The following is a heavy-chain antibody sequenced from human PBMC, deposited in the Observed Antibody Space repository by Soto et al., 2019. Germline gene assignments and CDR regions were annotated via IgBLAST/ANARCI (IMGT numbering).Heavy chain of an antibody. Sequence: PSETLSLTCAVYGGSFSGYYWSWIREPPGKGLEWIGEINHSGSTNYNPSLKSRVTISVDTSKNQFSLKLSSVTAADTAVYYCARAGEIYYDSSGYYRNYYGMDVWGQGPTMTVYS. CDR2: INHSGST. D-gene: IGHD3-22*01. J-gene: IGHJ6*02. CDR3: ARAGEIYYDSSGYYRNYYGMDV. V-gene: IGHV4-34*01. CDR1: GGSFSGYY.